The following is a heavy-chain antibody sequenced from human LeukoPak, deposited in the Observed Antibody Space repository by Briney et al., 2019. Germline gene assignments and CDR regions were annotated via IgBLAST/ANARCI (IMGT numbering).Heavy chain of an antibody. D-gene: IGHD4-23*01. CDR1: GYTFNVYY. Sequence: ASVKVSCKASGYTFNVYYIHWVRQAPGQGLEWMGWINPNSGGTSYAQKFQGRVTMTRDTSTSTVYMELSSLRSEDTAVYYCARWETTVVSLDYWGQGTLVTVSS. CDR3: ARWETTVVSLDY. CDR2: INPNSGGT. V-gene: IGHV1-2*02. J-gene: IGHJ4*02.